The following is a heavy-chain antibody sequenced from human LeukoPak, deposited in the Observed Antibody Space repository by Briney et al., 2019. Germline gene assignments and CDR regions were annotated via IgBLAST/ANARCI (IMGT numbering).Heavy chain of an antibody. J-gene: IGHJ5*02. V-gene: IGHV1-69*05. Sequence: SVKVSCKASGGTFSSYAISWVRQAPGQGLEWMGGIIPIFGTANYAQKFQGRVTITTDESTSTAYMELSSLRSEDTAVYCCARDPSTGSGANWFDPWGQGTLVTVSS. CDR2: IIPIFGTA. D-gene: IGHD6-19*01. CDR3: ARDPSTGSGANWFDP. CDR1: GGTFSSYA.